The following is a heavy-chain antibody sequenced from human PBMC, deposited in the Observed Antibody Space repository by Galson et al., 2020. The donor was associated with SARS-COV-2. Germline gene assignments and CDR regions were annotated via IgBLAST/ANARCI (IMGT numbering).Heavy chain of an antibody. D-gene: IGHD3-3*01. CDR3: TRDPQAVPGFGLENYYYGMDV. CDR1: GFTFSNYG. Sequence: GESLKISCGASGFTFSNYGMHWVRQAPGKGLEWVALIRYDGKNKYYVDSVKGRFTISRDNSKNTLYLQMNSLRAEDTAVYYCTRDPQAVPGFGLENYYYGMDVWGQGTTVTVSS. CDR2: IRYDGKNK. V-gene: IGHV3-30*02. J-gene: IGHJ6*02.